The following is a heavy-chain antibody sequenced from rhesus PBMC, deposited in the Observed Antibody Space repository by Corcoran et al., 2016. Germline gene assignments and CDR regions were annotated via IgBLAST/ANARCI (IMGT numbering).Heavy chain of an antibody. CDR3: ARDPPGAGTTLGY. Sequence: QVQLQESGPGLVKPSETLSLTCAVSGGSISSGYYYWSWIRQPPGKGLEWIGYITYSGSTSYNPSLKSRGNISSDTSKNQFSLKLSFVTAADTAVYYCARDPPGAGTTLGYWGQGVLVTVSS. CDR1: GGSISSGYYY. CDR2: ITYSGST. D-gene: IGHD1-20*01. J-gene: IGHJ4*01. V-gene: IGHV4-122*02.